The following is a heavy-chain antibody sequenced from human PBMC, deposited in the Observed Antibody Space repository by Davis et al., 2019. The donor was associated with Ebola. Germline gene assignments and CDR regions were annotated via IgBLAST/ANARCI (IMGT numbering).Heavy chain of an antibody. J-gene: IGHJ3*02. V-gene: IGHV3-48*01. CDR1: GFTFSSYS. CDR2: ISSSSSTI. Sequence: GESLKISCAASGFTFSSYSMNWVRQAPGKGLEWVSYISSSSSTIYYADSVKGRFTISRDNSKNTLYLQMNNLRAEDTAVYYCVRDTAGYYASSSNRAFDIWGQGTMVTVSS. D-gene: IGHD3-22*01. CDR3: VRDTAGYYASSSNRAFDI.